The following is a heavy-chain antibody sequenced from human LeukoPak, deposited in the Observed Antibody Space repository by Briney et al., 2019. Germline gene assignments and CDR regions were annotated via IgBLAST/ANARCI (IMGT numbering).Heavy chain of an antibody. CDR2: ISSSSSYI. J-gene: IGHJ4*02. V-gene: IGHV3-21*01. CDR3: ARVDRWLQPLGQSDY. Sequence: GGSLRLSCAASGFTFSDYGMHWVRQAPGKGLEWVSSISSSSSYIYYADSVKGRFTISRDNAKNSLYLQMNSLRAEDTAVYYCARVDRWLQPLGQSDYWGQGTLVTVSS. CDR1: GFTFSDYG. D-gene: IGHD5-24*01.